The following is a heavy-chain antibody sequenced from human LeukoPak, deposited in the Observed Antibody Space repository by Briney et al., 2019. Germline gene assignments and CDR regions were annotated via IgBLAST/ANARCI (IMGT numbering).Heavy chain of an antibody. J-gene: IGHJ4*02. Sequence: PGGSLRLSCAASGFTFSSYSMNWVRQAPGKGLEWVSSISSSSSYIYYAGSVKGRFTISRDNAKNSLYLQMNSLRAEDTAVYYCARVMSRVVGFDYWGQGTLVTVSS. CDR2: ISSSSSYI. V-gene: IGHV3-21*01. D-gene: IGHD2-15*01. CDR1: GFTFSSYS. CDR3: ARVMSRVVGFDY.